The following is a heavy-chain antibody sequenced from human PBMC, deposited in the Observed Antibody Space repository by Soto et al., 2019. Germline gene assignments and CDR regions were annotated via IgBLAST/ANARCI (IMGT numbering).Heavy chain of an antibody. CDR3: ARHLWSSGYYLVFDS. J-gene: IGHJ4*02. V-gene: IGHV4-59*08. CDR1: GDSLGGYY. CDR2: TYFYDGTT. D-gene: IGHD6-19*01. Sequence: QVQLRESGPGLVKPSETLSLTCTVSGDSLGGYYWSWIRQTPGKGLEWIGYTYFYDGTTKYNPSLESRFSLAVAKAKRQSSLRLSSVTAADTAVYYCARHLWSSGYYLVFDSWGQGTLVTVSS.